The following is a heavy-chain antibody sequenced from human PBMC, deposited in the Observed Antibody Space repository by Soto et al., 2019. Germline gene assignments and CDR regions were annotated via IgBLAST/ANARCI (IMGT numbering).Heavy chain of an antibody. Sequence: EVQLLESGGGLVQPGGSLRLSCAASGFTFSSYAMSWVRQAPGKGLEWVSAISGSGGSTYYADSVKGRFTIARENSENTLYVQEHSLRSGDRAVYLCASRGYSYGPYGGHWGPGNLVHVSS. CDR2: ISGSGGST. J-gene: IGHJ4*02. CDR3: ASRGYSYGPYGGH. D-gene: IGHD5-18*01. V-gene: IGHV3-23*01. CDR1: GFTFSSYA.